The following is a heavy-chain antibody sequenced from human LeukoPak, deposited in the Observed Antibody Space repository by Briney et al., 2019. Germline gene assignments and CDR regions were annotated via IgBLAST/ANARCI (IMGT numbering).Heavy chain of an antibody. J-gene: IGHJ3*02. CDR1: GFTFSSYA. D-gene: IGHD2-2*01. CDR2: ISGSGGST. V-gene: IGHV3-23*01. Sequence: PGGSLRLSCAASGFTFSSYAMSWVRQAPGKGLEWVSAISGSGGSTYYADSVKGRFTISRDNSKNTLYLQMNSLRAEDTAVYYCAKDKYEVPAAWDAFDIWGQGTMVTVSS. CDR3: AKDKYEVPAAWDAFDI.